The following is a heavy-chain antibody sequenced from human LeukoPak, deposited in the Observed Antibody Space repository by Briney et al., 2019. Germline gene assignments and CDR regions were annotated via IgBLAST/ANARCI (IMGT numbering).Heavy chain of an antibody. CDR2: IYHSGST. D-gene: IGHD3-10*01. J-gene: IGHJ4*02. V-gene: IGHV4-4*02. CDR1: GGSITSSNW. CDR3: AKKITMVRDLNYFDY. Sequence: SGTLSLTCAVSGGSITSSNWWSWVRQPPGKGLEWIGEIYHSGSTNYNPSLKSRVTISVDKSKNQFSLKLSSVTAADTAVYYCAKKITMVRDLNYFDYWGQGTLVTVCS.